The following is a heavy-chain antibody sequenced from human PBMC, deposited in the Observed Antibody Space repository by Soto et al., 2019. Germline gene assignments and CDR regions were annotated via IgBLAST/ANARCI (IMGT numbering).Heavy chain of an antibody. CDR1: GYTLTELS. Sequence: VKVSCKVSGYTLTELSMHWVRQAPGKGLEWMGSIDPEDGKTIYAQKFQGRVTITRDTSASTAYMELSSLRSEDTAVYYCAREELIYYYDSSGYPDYWGQGTLVTVSS. CDR2: IDPEDGKT. D-gene: IGHD3-22*01. CDR3: AREELIYYYDSSGYPDY. V-gene: IGHV1-24*01. J-gene: IGHJ4*02.